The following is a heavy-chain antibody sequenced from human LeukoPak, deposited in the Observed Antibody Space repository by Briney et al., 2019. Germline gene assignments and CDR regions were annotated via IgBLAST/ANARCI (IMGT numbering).Heavy chain of an antibody. CDR3: AKDFTRWYSGSYFYYFDY. Sequence: GGSLRLSCAASGFTFDDYAMHWVRQAPGKGLEWVSGISWNSGSIGYADSVKGRLTISRDNAKNSLYLQMNSLRAEDTALYYCAKDFTRWYSGSYFYYFDYWGQGTLVTVSS. D-gene: IGHD1-26*01. J-gene: IGHJ4*02. CDR2: ISWNSGSI. V-gene: IGHV3-9*01. CDR1: GFTFDDYA.